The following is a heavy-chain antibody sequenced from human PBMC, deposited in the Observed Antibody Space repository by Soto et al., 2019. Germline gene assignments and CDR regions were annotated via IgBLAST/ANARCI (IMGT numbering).Heavy chain of an antibody. D-gene: IGHD3-3*01. V-gene: IGHV4-30-4*01. CDR3: ARSGVVITWFDP. CDR1: GGSISSGDYY. J-gene: IGHJ5*02. Sequence: SETLSLTCTVSGGSISSGDYYWSWIRQPPGKGLEWIGYIYYSGSTYYNPSLKSRVTISVDTSKNQFSLKLSSVTAADTAVHYCARSGVVITWFDPWGQGTLVTVSS. CDR2: IYYSGST.